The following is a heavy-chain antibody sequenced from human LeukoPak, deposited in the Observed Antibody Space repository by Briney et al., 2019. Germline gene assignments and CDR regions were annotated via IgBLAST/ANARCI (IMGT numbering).Heavy chain of an antibody. J-gene: IGHJ4*02. CDR2: ISSSGSSI. Sequence: PGGSLRLSCAASGFTFSTFDMNWDRQAPGKGLEWVSYISSSGSSIYYADSVKGRFTISRDNAKNSLFLQMDSLRAEDTAVYYCARDVLQRHWGQGTLVTVSS. CDR3: ARDVLQRH. V-gene: IGHV3-48*03. CDR1: GFTFSTFD. D-gene: IGHD2/OR15-2a*01.